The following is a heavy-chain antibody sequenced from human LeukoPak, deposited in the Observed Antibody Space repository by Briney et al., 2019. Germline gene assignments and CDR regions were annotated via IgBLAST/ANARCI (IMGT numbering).Heavy chain of an antibody. CDR2: IYSGGST. Sequence: GGSLRLSCAASGFSVSNSYMSWVRQAPGKGPEWVSVIYSGGSTFYADSVKGRFTISRDNSKNTLYLQMNSLRAEDTAVYYCASDSYSPEYFQHWGQGTLVTVSS. V-gene: IGHV3-66*01. D-gene: IGHD2-15*01. J-gene: IGHJ1*01. CDR1: GFSVSNSY. CDR3: ASDSYSPEYFQH.